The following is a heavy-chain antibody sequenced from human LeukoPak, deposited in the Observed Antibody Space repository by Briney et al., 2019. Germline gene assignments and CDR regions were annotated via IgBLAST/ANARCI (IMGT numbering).Heavy chain of an antibody. CDR2: IYHRGST. Sequence: KSSETLSLTCTVSGYSISIGYYWAWIRQPPGKGLEGIGSIYHRGSTFYNPYIKSRVTISVDTSKNQFSLKMSSVTAAATAVYYCARVYNWNSSGLGAPRDWGRGTLVTASS. J-gene: IGHJ4*02. CDR3: ARVYNWNSSGLGAPRD. CDR1: GYSISIGYY. V-gene: IGHV4-38-2*02. D-gene: IGHD1-7*01.